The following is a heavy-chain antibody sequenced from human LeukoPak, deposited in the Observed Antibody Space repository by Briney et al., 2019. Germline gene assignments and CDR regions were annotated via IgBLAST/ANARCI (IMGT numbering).Heavy chain of an antibody. CDR1: GFTFSSYG. V-gene: IGHV3-30*18. Sequence: PGRSLRLSCAASGFTFSSYGMHWVRQAPGKGLEWVAVISYDGSNKYYADSVKGRFTISRDNSKNTLYLQMNSLRAEDTAVYYCAKSNREDIVVVPAALRDYYFDYWGREPWSPSPQ. J-gene: IGHJ4*02. CDR3: AKSNREDIVVVPAALRDYYFDY. CDR2: ISYDGSNK. D-gene: IGHD2-2*01.